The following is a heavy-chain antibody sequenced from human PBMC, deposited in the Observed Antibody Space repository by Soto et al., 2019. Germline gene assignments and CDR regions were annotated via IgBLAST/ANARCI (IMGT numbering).Heavy chain of an antibody. D-gene: IGHD3-10*01. CDR3: AKNYYFDC. CDR2: ISRSGGST. CDR1: GFTFSSYA. J-gene: IGHJ4*02. V-gene: IGHV3-23*01. Sequence: EVQLLDSGGGLVQPGGSLRLSCETSGFTFSSYAMSWVRQAPGKGLEWVSSISRSGGSTNYADSVKGRFTISRDDSKNILSLQMNSLRAEDTAIYYCAKNYYFDCWGQGTLVTLSS.